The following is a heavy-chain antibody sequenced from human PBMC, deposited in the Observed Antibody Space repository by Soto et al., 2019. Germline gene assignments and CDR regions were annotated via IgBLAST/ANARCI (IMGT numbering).Heavy chain of an antibody. J-gene: IGHJ4*02. CDR2: IIPIFGTA. Sequence: SVKVSCKASGGTFSSYAISWVRQAPGQGLEWMGGIIPIFGTANYAQKFQGRVTITADESTSTAYMELSSLRSEDTAVYYCARFFYFDSIGYKKYYFYSWGRGTLVTVSS. V-gene: IGHV1-69*13. CDR3: ARFFYFDSIGYKKYYFYS. D-gene: IGHD3-22*01. CDR1: GGTFSSYA.